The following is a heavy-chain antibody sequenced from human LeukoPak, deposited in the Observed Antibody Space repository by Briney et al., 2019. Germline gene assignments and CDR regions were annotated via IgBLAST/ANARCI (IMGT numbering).Heavy chain of an antibody. D-gene: IGHD1-26*01. Sequence: ASVKVSCKASGYTFTGYYMHWVRQAPGQGLEWMGWINPNSGGTNYAQKFQGRVTMTRDTSISTAYMELSRLRSDDTAVYYCARDLGKYSGSYYGYWGQGTLVTVSS. V-gene: IGHV1-2*02. CDR2: INPNSGGT. CDR1: GYTFTGYY. CDR3: ARDLGKYSGSYYGY. J-gene: IGHJ4*02.